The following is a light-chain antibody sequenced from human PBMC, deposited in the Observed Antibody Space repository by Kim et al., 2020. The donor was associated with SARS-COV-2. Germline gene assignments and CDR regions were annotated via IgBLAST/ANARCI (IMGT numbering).Light chain of an antibody. CDR2: EVS. V-gene: IGLV2-11*01. Sequence: GQSVTISCTGTSSDVGGYNYVSWYQQHPGKAPKLMIYEVSKRPAGVPDRFSGSKSGNTASLTVSWLQAEDEADYYCCSYAGSYTLVFGGGTQLTVL. J-gene: IGLJ2*01. CDR3: CSYAGSYTLV. CDR1: SSDVGGYNY.